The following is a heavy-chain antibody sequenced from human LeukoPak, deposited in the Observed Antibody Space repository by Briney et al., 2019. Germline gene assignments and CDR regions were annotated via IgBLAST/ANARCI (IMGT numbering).Heavy chain of an antibody. CDR2: ISEDGSKI. V-gene: IGHV3-30*03. J-gene: IGHJ4*02. CDR1: GFTFRSYG. D-gene: IGHD2-21*01. CDR3: ARDNKRCSCVY. Sequence: GGSLRLHCAASGFTFRSYGMHWVRQAPGKGLEWVELISEDGSKIHHADSVKGRFTISRDSSKNTLCLQMSSLRVEEPAIYYCARDNKRCSCVYSGQGDLGTVS.